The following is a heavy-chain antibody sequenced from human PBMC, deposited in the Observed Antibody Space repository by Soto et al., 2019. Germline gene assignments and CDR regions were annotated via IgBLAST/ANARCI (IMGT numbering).Heavy chain of an antibody. Sequence: GGSLRLSCAASGFTFSSYWMSWVRQAPGKGLEWVANIKQDGSEKYYVDSVKGRFTISRDNAKNSLYLQMNSLRAEDTAVYYCARDVDNWNELHDENWFDPWGQGTLVTVSS. J-gene: IGHJ5*02. V-gene: IGHV3-7*01. CDR3: ARDVDNWNELHDENWFDP. CDR2: IKQDGSEK. D-gene: IGHD1-1*01. CDR1: GFTFSSYW.